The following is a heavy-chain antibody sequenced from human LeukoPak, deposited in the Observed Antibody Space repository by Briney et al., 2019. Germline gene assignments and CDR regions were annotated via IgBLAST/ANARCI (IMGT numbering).Heavy chain of an antibody. D-gene: IGHD3-10*01. J-gene: IGHJ4*02. CDR3: ARVQMYGSGSLN. CDR2: INHSGST. Sequence: SETLSLTCAVYGGSFSGYYWSWIRQPPGKGLEWIGEINHSGSTNYNPSLKSRVTISVDTSKNQFSLKLSSVTAADTAVYYCARVQMYGSGSLNWGQGTLVTVSS. CDR1: GGSFSGYY. V-gene: IGHV4-34*01.